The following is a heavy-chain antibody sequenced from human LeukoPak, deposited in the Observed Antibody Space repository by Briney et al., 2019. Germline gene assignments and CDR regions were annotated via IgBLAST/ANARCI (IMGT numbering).Heavy chain of an antibody. CDR3: ARGPINGMDV. CDR2: IYYSGSS. V-gene: IGHV4-59*13. Sequence: SETLSLTCPVSGGSISSYSWSWIRQPPGKGLEWIGYIYYSGSSNYNPSLKSRVTISVDTSKNQFSLRLSSVTAADTAVYYCARGPINGMDVWGQGTTVTVSS. CDR1: GGSISSYS. J-gene: IGHJ6*02.